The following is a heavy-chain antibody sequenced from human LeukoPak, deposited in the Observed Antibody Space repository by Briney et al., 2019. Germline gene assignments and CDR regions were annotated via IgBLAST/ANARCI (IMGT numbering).Heavy chain of an antibody. V-gene: IGHV4-34*01. CDR2: INHSGST. CDR1: GGSFSGYY. Sequence: SETLSLTCAVYGGSFSGYYWSWIRQPPGKGLEWIGEINHSGSTNYNPSLKSRVTISVDTSKNQFSLKLSSVTVADTAVYYCARLLGIAAAGLDYWGQGTLVTVSS. CDR3: ARLLGIAAAGLDY. D-gene: IGHD6-13*01. J-gene: IGHJ4*02.